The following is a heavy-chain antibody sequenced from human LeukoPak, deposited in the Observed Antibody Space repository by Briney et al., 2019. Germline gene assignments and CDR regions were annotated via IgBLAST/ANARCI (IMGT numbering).Heavy chain of an antibody. CDR2: IRYDGSNK. CDR1: GFTFSSYG. V-gene: IGHV3-30*02. Sequence: GGSLRLSCAASGFTFSSYGMHWVRQAPGKGLEWVAFIRYDGSNKYYVDSVKGRFTISRDNSKNTLYLQMNSLRAEDTAVYYCAKDLASPLGDPDYWGQGTLVTVSS. D-gene: IGHD3-16*01. CDR3: AKDLASPLGDPDY. J-gene: IGHJ4*02.